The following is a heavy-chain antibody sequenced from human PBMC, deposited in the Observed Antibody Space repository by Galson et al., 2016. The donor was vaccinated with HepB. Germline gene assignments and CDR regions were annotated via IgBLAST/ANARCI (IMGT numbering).Heavy chain of an antibody. D-gene: IGHD2-8*01. CDR2: TYFRSQWYD. CDR3: ARERGYCTNGVCYRGKDYSSGMDV. Sequence: CAISGDSVSNNHAAWSWIRQSPSRGLEWLGRTYFRSQWYDDYAPSVKSRIIISPDTSRNQFSLQLSSVTPEDTAVYYCARERGYCTNGVCYRGKDYSSGMDVWGQGTTVAVSS. CDR1: GDSVSNNHAA. V-gene: IGHV6-1*01. J-gene: IGHJ6*02.